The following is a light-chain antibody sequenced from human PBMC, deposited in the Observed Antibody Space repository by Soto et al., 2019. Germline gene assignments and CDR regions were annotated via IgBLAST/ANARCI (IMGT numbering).Light chain of an antibody. CDR3: QSYDSSLSGPHVL. CDR2: GNT. Sequence: QSVLTQPPSVSGAPGQRVTISCTGSSSNIGAGYDVHWYQHLPGTAPKLLIFGNTNRPSGVPDRFSGSKSGTSASLAITGLQAEDEADYYCQSYDSSLSGPHVLFGGGTKVTVL. V-gene: IGLV1-40*01. CDR1: SSNIGAGYD. J-gene: IGLJ2*01.